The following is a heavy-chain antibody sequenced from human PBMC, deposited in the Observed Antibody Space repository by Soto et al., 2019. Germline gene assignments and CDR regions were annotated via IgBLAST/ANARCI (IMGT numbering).Heavy chain of an antibody. CDR2: INHSGST. V-gene: IGHV4-34*01. Sequence: PSETLSLTCAVYGGSFSGYYWSWIRQPPGKGLEWIGEINHSGSTNYNPSLKSRVTISVDTSKNQFSLKLSSVTAADTAVYYFARDFRRAWGGVCIGGSCYSDPYYYYYYGMDVWGQGTTVTVSS. D-gene: IGHD2-15*01. CDR3: ARDFRRAWGGVCIGGSCYSDPYYYYYYGMDV. J-gene: IGHJ6*02. CDR1: GGSFSGYY.